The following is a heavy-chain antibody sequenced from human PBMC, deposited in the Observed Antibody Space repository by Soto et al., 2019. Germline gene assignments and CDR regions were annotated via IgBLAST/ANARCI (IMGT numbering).Heavy chain of an antibody. J-gene: IGHJ6*02. D-gene: IGHD2-2*01. V-gene: IGHV1-2*04. CDR1: GYTFTGYY. Sequence: QVQLVQSGAEVKKPGASVKVSCKASGYTFTGYYMHWVRQAPGQGLEWMGWINPNSGGTNYAQKFQGWVTMTRDTSISTAYMELSRLRSDDTAVYYCARDLTRLVAAAMSAPMPYYYYGLDVWGQGTTVTVSS. CDR3: ARDLTRLVAAAMSAPMPYYYYGLDV. CDR2: INPNSGGT.